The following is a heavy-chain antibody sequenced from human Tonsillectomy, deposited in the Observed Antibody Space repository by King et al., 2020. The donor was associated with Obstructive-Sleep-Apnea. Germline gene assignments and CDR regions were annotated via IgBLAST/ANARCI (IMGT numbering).Heavy chain of an antibody. V-gene: IGHV3-23*04. CDR3: VKYMGLWLGEN. CDR2: ISDIGGDT. Sequence: DVQLVESGGGLIQPGGSLRLSCAASGFTFSSNVMAWVRQAPGKGLEWVSGISDIGGDTFYTESVKGRFTISRDNSLDTLYLQMDNMRAEDTALYYCVKYMGLWLGENWGPGTLVTVSS. D-gene: IGHD6-19*01. J-gene: IGHJ4*02. CDR1: GFTFSSNV.